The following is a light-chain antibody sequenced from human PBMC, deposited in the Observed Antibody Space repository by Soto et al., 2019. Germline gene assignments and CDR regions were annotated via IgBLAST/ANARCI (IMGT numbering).Light chain of an antibody. CDR2: KAS. J-gene: IGKJ1*01. CDR3: QQYNSYSKT. CDR1: QSISSW. V-gene: IGKV1-5*03. Sequence: EIHMTQSASTLSASLGDRVTITCGASQSISSWLAWYQQKPGKAPKLLIYKASSLESGVPSRFSGSGSGTEFTLTISSLQPDDFATYYCQQYNSYSKTFGQGTKVDIK.